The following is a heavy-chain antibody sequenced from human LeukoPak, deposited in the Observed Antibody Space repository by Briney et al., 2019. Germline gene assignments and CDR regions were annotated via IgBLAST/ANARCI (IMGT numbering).Heavy chain of an antibody. D-gene: IGHD3-10*01. V-gene: IGHV4-61*01. CDR3: ARRSGSLTSFDY. CDR1: GGSVSSGSYY. J-gene: IGHJ4*02. Sequence: PSETLSLTCTVSGGSVSSGSYYRSWIRQPPGKGLEWIGYIYYSGSTNYNPSLKSRVTISVDTSKNQFSLKLSSVTAADTAVYYCARRSGSLTSFDYWGQGTLVTVSS. CDR2: IYYSGST.